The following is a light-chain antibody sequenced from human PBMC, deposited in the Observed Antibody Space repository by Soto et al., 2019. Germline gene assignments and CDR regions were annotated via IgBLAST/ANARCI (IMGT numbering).Light chain of an antibody. CDR1: QNVGNN. J-gene: IGKJ5*01. CDR3: QKYNNWPQIT. CDR2: GAS. V-gene: IGKV3-15*01. Sequence: EIVMTXSAATLSVSPGDRDTLSCRASQNVGNNLVWYQKKPGQAPRLLIYGASNRAKGIPDRFSGSGSGTEFTLTIRRLKSEDFAVYYCQKYNNWPQITVGQG.